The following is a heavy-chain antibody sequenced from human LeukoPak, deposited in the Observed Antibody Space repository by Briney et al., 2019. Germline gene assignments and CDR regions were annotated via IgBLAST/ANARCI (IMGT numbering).Heavy chain of an antibody. Sequence: GGSLRLSCAASGFTFSSYEMNWVRQAPGKGLEWVSYISSSGSTIYYADSVKGRFTISRDNSKNTLYLQTNSLRAEDTAVYYCARFMRGSVDCWGQGTLVTVSS. CDR3: ARFMRGSVDC. D-gene: IGHD3-16*01. J-gene: IGHJ4*02. CDR2: ISSSGSTI. CDR1: GFTFSSYE. V-gene: IGHV3-48*03.